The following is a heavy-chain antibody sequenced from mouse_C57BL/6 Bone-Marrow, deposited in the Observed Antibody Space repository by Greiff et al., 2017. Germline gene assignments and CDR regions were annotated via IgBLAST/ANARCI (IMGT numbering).Heavy chain of an antibody. CDR2: IRSKSSNYAT. CDR1: GFTFTTYA. D-gene: IGHD2-4*01. J-gene: IGHJ4*01. V-gene: IGHV10-3*01. CDR3: VRLGDYDGYYAMDY. Sequence: DVKLVESGGGLVPPKGSLKLSCAASGFTFTTYALHWVRQAPGKGLEWVARIRSKSSNYATYYADSVKDRFTISRDVSQSMLYLQMNNLKTEDTAMYYCVRLGDYDGYYAMDYWGQGTSVTVSS.